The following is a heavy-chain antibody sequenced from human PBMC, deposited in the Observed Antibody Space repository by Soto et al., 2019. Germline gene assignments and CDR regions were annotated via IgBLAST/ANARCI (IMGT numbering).Heavy chain of an antibody. V-gene: IGHV1-69*01. D-gene: IGHD3-3*01. CDR1: GGTFSSYA. J-gene: IGHJ5*02. CDR3: ARFWWESITIFDNWFDP. Sequence: QVQLVQSGAEVKKPGSSVKVSCKASGGTFSSYAISWVRQAPGQGLEWMGGIIPIFGTANYAQKFQGRVTITADESTSTAYMELSSLRSEDTAVYYCARFWWESITIFDNWFDPWGQGTLVTVSS. CDR2: IIPIFGTA.